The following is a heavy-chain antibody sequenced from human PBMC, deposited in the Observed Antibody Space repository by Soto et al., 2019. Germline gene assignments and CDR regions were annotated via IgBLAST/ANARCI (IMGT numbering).Heavy chain of an antibody. CDR1: GFTFSSYS. J-gene: IGHJ5*02. V-gene: IGHV3-21*01. D-gene: IGHD6-19*01. Sequence: PGGSLRLSCAASGFTFSSYSINWVRQAPGKGLEWVSSISISSSYIYYADSVKGRFTISRDNAKNSLYLQMNSLRAEDTAVYYCARVIAGYSSGLLWFDPWGQGTLVTVSS. CDR2: ISISSSYI. CDR3: ARVIAGYSSGLLWFDP.